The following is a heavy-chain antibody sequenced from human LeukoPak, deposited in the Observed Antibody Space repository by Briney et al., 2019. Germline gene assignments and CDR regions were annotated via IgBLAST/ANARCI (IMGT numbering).Heavy chain of an antibody. J-gene: IGHJ3*02. CDR3: ARQDHYYDMATDAFDI. CDR1: GGSLSSSSYY. CDR2: IYYSGST. Sequence: SETLSLTCTVSGGSLSSSSYYWGWIRQPPGKGLEWIGSIYYSGSTYYNPSLKSRVTISVDTSKNQFSLKLSSVTAADTAMYYCARQDHYYDMATDAFDIWGQGTMVTVSS. D-gene: IGHD3-22*01. V-gene: IGHV4-39*07.